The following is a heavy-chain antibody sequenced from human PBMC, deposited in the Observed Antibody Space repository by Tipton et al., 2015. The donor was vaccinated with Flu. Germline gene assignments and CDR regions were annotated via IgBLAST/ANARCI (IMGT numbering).Heavy chain of an antibody. CDR2: VYYSGST. V-gene: IGHV4-31*03. D-gene: IGHD3-10*01. CDR1: GGSISSGGAY. Sequence: TLSLTCTVSGGSISSGGAYWSWIRQHPGKGLEWIGCVYYSGSTYYNPSLESRVSISVDTSKNQFSLNLNPVTAADTALYFCARDQGFGDGLAYDYYVLDVWGQGTTVTVSS. CDR3: ARDQGFGDGLAYDYYVLDV. J-gene: IGHJ6*02.